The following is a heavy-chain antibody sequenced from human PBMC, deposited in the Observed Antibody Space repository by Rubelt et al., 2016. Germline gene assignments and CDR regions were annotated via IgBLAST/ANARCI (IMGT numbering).Heavy chain of an antibody. CDR1: GYTFTSYG. D-gene: IGHD4-23*01. J-gene: IGHJ4*02. CDR2: ISAYNGNT. V-gene: IGHV1-18*01. Sequence: QVQLVQSGAEVKKPEASVKVSCKASGYTFTSYGISWVRQAPGQGLEWMGWISAYNGNTNYAQKLQGKVTMTTDTSTSTAYMELRSLRSDDTAVYYCARDVGGNSVLYYFDYWGQGTLVTVSS. CDR3: ARDVGGNSVLYYFDY.